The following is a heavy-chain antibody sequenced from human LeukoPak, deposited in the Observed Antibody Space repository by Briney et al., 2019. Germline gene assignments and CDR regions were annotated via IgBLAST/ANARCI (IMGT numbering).Heavy chain of an antibody. CDR2: IIPIFGTA. CDR3: ARVEVVVAATWWFDP. Sequence: SVKVSCKASGGTFSSYAISWVRQAPGQGLEWMGGIIPIFGTANYAQKFQGRVTITTDESTSTAYMELSSLRSEDTAVYYCARVEVVVAATWWFDPWGQGTLVTASS. CDR1: GGTFSSYA. V-gene: IGHV1-69*05. D-gene: IGHD2-15*01. J-gene: IGHJ5*02.